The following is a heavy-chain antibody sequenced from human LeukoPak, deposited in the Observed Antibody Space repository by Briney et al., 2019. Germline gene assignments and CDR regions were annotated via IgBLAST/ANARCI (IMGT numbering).Heavy chain of an antibody. D-gene: IGHD3-22*01. Sequence: GGSLRLSCAASGFTFSSYNMNWVRQAPGKGLEWVSCITTSGTYIYYADSVKGRFTISRDNAKNSLYLQMNSLRAEDTAMYYCAKDALPYDSSGYYSTDYWGQGTLVTVSS. CDR2: ITTSGTYI. J-gene: IGHJ4*02. CDR3: AKDALPYDSSGYYSTDY. V-gene: IGHV3-21*01. CDR1: GFTFSSYN.